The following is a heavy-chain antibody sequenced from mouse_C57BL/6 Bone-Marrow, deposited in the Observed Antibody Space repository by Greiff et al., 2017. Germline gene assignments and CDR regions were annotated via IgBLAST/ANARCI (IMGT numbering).Heavy chain of an antibody. CDR3: ARSGTTVKDYDAMDY. CDR1: GYTFTSYW. Sequence: QLQQPGTELVKPGASVKLSCKASGYTFTSYWMHWVKQRPGQGLEWIGNINPSNGGTNYNEKFKSKATLTVDKSSSTAYMQLSSLTSEDSAVYYCARSGTTVKDYDAMDYWGQGTSVTVSS. D-gene: IGHD1-1*01. J-gene: IGHJ4*01. CDR2: INPSNGGT. V-gene: IGHV1-53*01.